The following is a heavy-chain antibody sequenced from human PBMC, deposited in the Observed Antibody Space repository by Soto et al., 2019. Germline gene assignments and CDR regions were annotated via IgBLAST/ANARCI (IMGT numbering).Heavy chain of an antibody. CDR1: GYTFTGYY. J-gene: IGHJ5*02. V-gene: IGHV1-2*02. Sequence: ASVKVSCKASGYTFTGYYMHWVRQAPGQGLEWMGWINPNSGGTNYAQKLQGRVTMTTDTSTSTAYMELRSLRSDDTAVYYCARVTGTTNNWFDPWGQGTLVTVSS. CDR3: ARVTGTTNNWFDP. CDR2: INPNSGGT. D-gene: IGHD1-20*01.